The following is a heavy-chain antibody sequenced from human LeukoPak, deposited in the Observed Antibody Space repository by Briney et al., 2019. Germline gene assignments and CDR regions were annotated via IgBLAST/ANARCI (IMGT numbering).Heavy chain of an antibody. J-gene: IGHJ4*02. Sequence: ASVKVSCKASGYTFTGYYMHWVRQAPGLGLEWMGRINPNSGGTNYAQKFQGRVTMTRDTSISTAYMELSRLRSDDTAVYYCARDFRRTTVTPTFGYWGQGTLVTVSS. CDR1: GYTFTGYY. CDR3: ARDFRRTTVTPTFGY. D-gene: IGHD4-17*01. V-gene: IGHV1-2*06. CDR2: INPNSGGT.